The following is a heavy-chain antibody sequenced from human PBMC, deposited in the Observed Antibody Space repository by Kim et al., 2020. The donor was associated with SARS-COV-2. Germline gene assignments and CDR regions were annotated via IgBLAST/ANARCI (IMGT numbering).Heavy chain of an antibody. J-gene: IGHJ4*02. D-gene: IGHD1-26*01. V-gene: IGHV3-11*01. Sequence: TIYYADSVKGRFTISRDNAKNSLYLQMNSLRAEDTAVYYCARVFRELPRYWGQGTLVTVSS. CDR3: ARVFRELPRY. CDR2: TI.